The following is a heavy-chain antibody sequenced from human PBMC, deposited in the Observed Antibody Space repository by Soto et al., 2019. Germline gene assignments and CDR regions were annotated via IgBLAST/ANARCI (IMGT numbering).Heavy chain of an antibody. V-gene: IGHV3-23*01. D-gene: IGHD6-13*01. Sequence: VGSLRLSCAASGFTFSNDAMSWVRQAPGKGLEWVSAISDSGDRTFYADSVKGRFTISRDNSKNTLYMQMDSLGAEDTAVYYCAKGHTSSWSFDPWGQGTLVTVSS. CDR2: ISDSGDRT. J-gene: IGHJ5*02. CDR3: AKGHTSSWSFDP. CDR1: GFTFSNDA.